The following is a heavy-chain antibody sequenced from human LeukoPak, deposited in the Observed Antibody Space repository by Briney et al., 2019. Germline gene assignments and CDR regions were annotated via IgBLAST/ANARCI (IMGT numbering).Heavy chain of an antibody. Sequence: PSETLSLTCTASGGSISSYYWSWIRQPPGKGLEWIWHIYYSGSTNYNPSLKSRVTISVDTSKNQFSLKLSSVTAADTAVYYCARQIPYGGNAYYFDYWGQGTLVTVSS. D-gene: IGHD4-23*01. J-gene: IGHJ4*02. CDR1: GGSISSYY. CDR2: IYYSGST. V-gene: IGHV4-59*08. CDR3: ARQIPYGGNAYYFDY.